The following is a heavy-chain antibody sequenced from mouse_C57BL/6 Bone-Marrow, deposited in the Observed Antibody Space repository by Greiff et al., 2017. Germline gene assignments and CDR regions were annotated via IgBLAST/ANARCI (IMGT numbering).Heavy chain of an antibody. CDR3: ARRYAMDY. J-gene: IGHJ4*01. CDR1: GYTFTDYY. CDR2: INPNNGGT. Sequence: EVQLQQSGPELVKPGASVKISCKASGYTFTDYYMNWVKQSHGQSLEWIGDINPNNGGTSYNQKFKGKATLTVDKSSSTAYMELRSLTSEDSAVYYCARRYAMDYWGQGTSVTVSS. V-gene: IGHV1-26*01.